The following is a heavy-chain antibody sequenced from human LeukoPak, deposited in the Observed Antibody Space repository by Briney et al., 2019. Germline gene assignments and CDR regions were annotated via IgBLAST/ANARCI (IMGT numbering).Heavy chain of an antibody. J-gene: IGHJ3*02. Sequence: PGGSLRLSCAASGFTVSSNYMSWVRQAPGKGLEWVSAISGSGGSTYYADSVKGRFTISRDNSKNTLYLQMNSLRAEDTAVYYCAKGKSRGGYYDAFDIWGQGTMVTVSS. V-gene: IGHV3-23*01. CDR1: GFTVSSNY. CDR3: AKGKSRGGYYDAFDI. D-gene: IGHD3-10*01. CDR2: ISGSGGST.